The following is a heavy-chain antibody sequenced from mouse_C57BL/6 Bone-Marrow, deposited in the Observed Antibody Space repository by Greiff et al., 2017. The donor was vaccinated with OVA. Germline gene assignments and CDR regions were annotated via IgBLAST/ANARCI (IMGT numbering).Heavy chain of an antibody. J-gene: IGHJ2*01. V-gene: IGHV14-4*01. Sequence: EVKLVESGAELVRPGASVKLSCTASGFNIKDDYMHWVKQRPEQGLEWIGWIDPENGDTEYASKFQGKATITADTSSNTAYLQLSSLTSEDTAVYYCTTAGLLAPYFDYWGQGTTLTVSS. D-gene: IGHD2-1*01. CDR2: IDPENGDT. CDR3: TTAGLLAPYFDY. CDR1: GFNIKDDY.